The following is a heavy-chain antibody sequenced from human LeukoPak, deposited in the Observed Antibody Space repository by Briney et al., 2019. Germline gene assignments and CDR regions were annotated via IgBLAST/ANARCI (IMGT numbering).Heavy chain of an antibody. D-gene: IGHD4-17*01. J-gene: IGHJ3*02. CDR1: GFTFSSYS. V-gene: IGHV3-21*04. CDR2: ISSSSSYI. CDR3: AKWRAVTRMADAFDI. Sequence: PGGSLRLSCAASGFTFSSYSMNWVRQAPGKGLEWVSSISSSSSYIYYADSVKGRFTISRDNSKNTLYLQMNSLRAEDTAVYYCAKWRAVTRMADAFDIWGQGTMVTVSS.